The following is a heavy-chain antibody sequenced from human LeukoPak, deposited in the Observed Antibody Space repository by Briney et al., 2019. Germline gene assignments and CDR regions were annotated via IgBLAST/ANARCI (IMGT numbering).Heavy chain of an antibody. CDR3: AKGTTGLSSSWLFDH. J-gene: IGHJ4*02. Sequence: GGSLRLSWAASGFTFSSYAMSWARQAPGKGLEGVSALSGSRINTSYAVTVRGRFTIYRAKSKNTLYLQMNSPRAEATDLYYCAKGTTGLSSSWLFDHWGQGTLVSVPS. CDR1: GFTFSSYA. CDR2: LSGSRINT. V-gene: IGHV3-23*01. D-gene: IGHD6-13*01.